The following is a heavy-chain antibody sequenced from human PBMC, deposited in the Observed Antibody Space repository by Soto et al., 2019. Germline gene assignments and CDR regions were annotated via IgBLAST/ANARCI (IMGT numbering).Heavy chain of an antibody. Sequence: QVQLQESGPGLVKTSETLSLTCAVSGVSIINSHWWSWVRQPPGKGLDWIGEIHHSGNTKYNPSLKRRVTISVDKAKNQFSLRLNSVTAANTAVYYCARDVGNYYDSSTAGQFDFWGQGTLVTVSS. CDR2: IHHSGNT. D-gene: IGHD3-22*01. CDR1: GVSIINSHW. CDR3: ARDVGNYYDSSTAGQFDF. V-gene: IGHV4-4*02. J-gene: IGHJ4*02.